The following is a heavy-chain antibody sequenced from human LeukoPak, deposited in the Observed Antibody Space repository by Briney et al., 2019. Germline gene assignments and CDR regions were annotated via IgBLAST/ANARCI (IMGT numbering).Heavy chain of an antibody. V-gene: IGHV4-39*07. CDR3: ARVIPAVGYYYYYYMDV. CDR1: GGSISSSNYY. Sequence: SETLSLTCTVSGGSISSSNYYWGWIRQPPGKGLEWIGSIYYSGSTYYNPSLKSRVTISVDTSKNQFSLKLSSVTAADTAVYYCARVIPAVGYYYYYYMDVWGKGTTVTVSS. CDR2: IYYSGST. D-gene: IGHD1-26*01. J-gene: IGHJ6*03.